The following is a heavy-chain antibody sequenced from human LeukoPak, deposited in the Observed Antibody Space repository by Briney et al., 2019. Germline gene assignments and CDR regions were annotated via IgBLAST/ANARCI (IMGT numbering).Heavy chain of an antibody. CDR3: AKSVSNWGFDP. CDR1: GASISSGNYS. CDR2: IYTSGST. V-gene: IGHV4-61*09. J-gene: IGHJ5*02. Sequence: PSETLSLTCTVSGASISSGNYSWSWIRQPAGKGLEWIGHIYTSGSTDYNPSLKSRITISVDRSKSQVFLRLKSVTAADTAVYYCAKSVSNWGFDPWGQGTLVTVSS. D-gene: IGHD1-1*01.